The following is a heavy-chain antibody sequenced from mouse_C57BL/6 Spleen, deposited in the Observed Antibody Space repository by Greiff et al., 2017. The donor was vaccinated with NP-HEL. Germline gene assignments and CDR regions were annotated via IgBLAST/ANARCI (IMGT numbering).Heavy chain of an antibody. V-gene: IGHV5-17*01. D-gene: IGHD1-1*01. CDR3: ERQGKIYYYGKAY. J-gene: IGHJ3*01. CDR1: GFTFSDYG. CDR2: ISSGSSTI. Sequence: EVQLVESGGGLVKPGGSLKLSCAASGFTFSDYGMHWVRQAPEKGLEWVAYISSGSSTIYYADTVKGRFTISRDNAKNTLFLQMTSLRSEDTAMYYCERQGKIYYYGKAYWGQGTLVTVSA.